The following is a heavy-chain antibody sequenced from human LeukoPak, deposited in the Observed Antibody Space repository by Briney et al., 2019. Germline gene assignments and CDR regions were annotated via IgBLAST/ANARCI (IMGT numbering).Heavy chain of an antibody. CDR1: GFRFSSYW. J-gene: IGHJ4*02. CDR2: IKQDGSEK. CDR3: ARDGLPFDF. D-gene: IGHD5-12*01. V-gene: IGHV3-7*01. Sequence: PGGSLRLSCAASGFRFSSYWMSWVRQAPGKGLEWVANIKQDGSEKYYVDSVKGRFTISRDNAKNSLYLRMNSLRAEDRAVYFCARDGLPFDFWGQGTLVTVSS.